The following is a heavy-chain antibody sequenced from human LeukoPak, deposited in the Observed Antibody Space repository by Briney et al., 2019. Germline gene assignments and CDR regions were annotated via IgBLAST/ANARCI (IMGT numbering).Heavy chain of an antibody. J-gene: IGHJ4*02. CDR3: AKDAIGQYRPYYFDH. Sequence: PGGSLRLSCAASGFTFSSYAMSWVRQAPGKGLEWVSAISGSGGSTYYADPVKGRFTISRDNSKNTLYLQMNSLRAEDTAVYYCAKDAIGQYRPYYFDHWGQGTLVPVSS. CDR2: ISGSGGST. V-gene: IGHV3-23*01. D-gene: IGHD3-16*02. CDR1: GFTFSSYA.